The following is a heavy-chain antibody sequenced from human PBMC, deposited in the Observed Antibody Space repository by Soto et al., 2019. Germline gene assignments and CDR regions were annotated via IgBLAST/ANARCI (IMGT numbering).Heavy chain of an antibody. CDR2: IWDDGRTT. D-gene: IGHD4-17*01. Sequence: QVQLVESGGGVVQPGGSLTLSCVASGFSFRSYGMHWVRQAPGKGLEWLAVIWDDGRTTYYADSVKGRFTISRDNPKNTLSLQLNSLRVEDTAMFFCARNYGEYEDFDIWGQGTVVSVSS. V-gene: IGHV3-33*01. CDR3: ARNYGEYEDFDI. CDR1: GFSFRSYG. J-gene: IGHJ3*02.